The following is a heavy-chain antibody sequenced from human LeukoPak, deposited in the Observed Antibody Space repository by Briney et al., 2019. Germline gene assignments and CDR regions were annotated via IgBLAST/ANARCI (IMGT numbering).Heavy chain of an antibody. CDR2: IIPIFGTA. Sequence: SVKVSCKASGGTFSSYAISWVRQAPGQGLEWMGGIIPIFGTANYAQKFQGRVTVTADESTSTAYMELSSLRSEDTAVYYCARDQLREYDFWSGYTDHYYYGMDVWGQGTTVTVSS. CDR3: ARDQLREYDFWSGYTDHYYYGMDV. CDR1: GGTFSSYA. D-gene: IGHD3-3*01. J-gene: IGHJ6*02. V-gene: IGHV1-69*13.